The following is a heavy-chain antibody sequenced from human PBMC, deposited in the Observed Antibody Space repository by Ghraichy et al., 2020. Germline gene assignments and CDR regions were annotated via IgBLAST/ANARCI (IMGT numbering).Heavy chain of an antibody. CDR2: ISSSGSYI. V-gene: IGHV3-21*01. CDR3: ARGDFWSGTDY. CDR1: GFTFSSYS. Sequence: GESLNISCAASGFTFSSYSMNWVRQAPGKGLDWVSSISSSGSYIYYADSVKGRFTISRDNAENSLYLQMNSLRAEDTAVYYCARGDFWSGTDYWGQGTLVTVSS. J-gene: IGHJ4*02. D-gene: IGHD3-3*01.